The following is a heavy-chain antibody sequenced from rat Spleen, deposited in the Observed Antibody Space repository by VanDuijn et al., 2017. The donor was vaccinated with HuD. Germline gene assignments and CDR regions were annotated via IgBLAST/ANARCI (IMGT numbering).Heavy chain of an antibody. CDR2: ISYGDSYGHSGP. CDR1: GFTFSDYG. J-gene: IGHJ2*01. V-gene: IGHV5-29*01. Sequence: EVQLVESGGGLVQPGRSLKLSCAASGFTFSDYGVAWVRQAPTTGLEWVATISYGDSYGHSGPYYRDSLRGRFTLSRDDAKSTLSLQMDSLRSEDTATYYCARRHYGYTDYFDYWGQGVMVTVSS. CDR3: ARRHYGYTDYFDY. D-gene: IGHD1-9*01.